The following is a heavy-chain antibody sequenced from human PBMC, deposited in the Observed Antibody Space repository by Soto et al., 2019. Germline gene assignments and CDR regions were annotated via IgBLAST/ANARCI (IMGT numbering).Heavy chain of an antibody. CDR2: ISYDGSNK. Sequence: QVQLVEAGGGVGQPGRSLRLSCAASGFTFSSYAMHWVRQAPGKGLEWVAVISYDGSNKYYADSVKGRFTISRDNSKNTLYLQMNSLRAEDTAVYYCARGDYDYVWGSYRYHFDYWGQGTLVTVSS. J-gene: IGHJ4*02. V-gene: IGHV3-30-3*01. D-gene: IGHD3-16*02. CDR1: GFTFSSYA. CDR3: ARGDYDYVWGSYRYHFDY.